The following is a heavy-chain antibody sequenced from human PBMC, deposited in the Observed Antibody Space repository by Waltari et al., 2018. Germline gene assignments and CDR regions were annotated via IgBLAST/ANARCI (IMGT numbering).Heavy chain of an antibody. CDR1: GFTFSSYG. J-gene: IGHJ4*02. CDR3: AKTNWLYYFDY. V-gene: IGHV3-30*18. D-gene: IGHD3-9*01. CDR2: IWYDGSNK. Sequence: QVQLVESGGGVVQPGRSLRLSCAASGFTFSSYGMHWVRQAPGKGLEWVAVIWYDGSNKYYADSVKGRFTISRVNSKNTLYLQMNSLRAEDTAMYYCAKTNWLYYFDYWGQGTLVTVSS.